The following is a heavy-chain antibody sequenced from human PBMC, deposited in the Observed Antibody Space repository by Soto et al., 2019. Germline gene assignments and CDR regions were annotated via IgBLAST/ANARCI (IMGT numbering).Heavy chain of an antibody. D-gene: IGHD6-13*01. CDR2: ISGSGGST. CDR3: AKDPGSSWYEIDY. CDR1: GFTFSNYA. V-gene: IGHV3-23*01. J-gene: IGHJ4*02. Sequence: EVQLLESGGGLVQPGGSLRLSCAASGFTFSNYAVTWVRQAPGKGLEWVSTISGSGGSTYYADSVKGRFTISRDNSKNTLYLQMNRLRGEDTAVYYCAKDPGSSWYEIDYWGQGTLVTVSS.